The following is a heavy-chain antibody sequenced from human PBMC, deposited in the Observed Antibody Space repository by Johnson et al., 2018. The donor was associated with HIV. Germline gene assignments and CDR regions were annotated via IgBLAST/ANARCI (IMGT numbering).Heavy chain of an antibody. Sequence: QVQLVESGGGLVQPGGSLRLSCAASGFTFSSYGMHWVRQAPGKGLEWVAFIRYDGSNKYYADSVKGRFTISRDNSKNTLYLQMNSLSADDTALYYCVRDLWQQLRGAFDIWGQGTMVTVSS. J-gene: IGHJ3*02. CDR3: VRDLWQQLRGAFDI. D-gene: IGHD6-13*01. V-gene: IGHV3-30*02. CDR1: GFTFSSYG. CDR2: IRYDGSNK.